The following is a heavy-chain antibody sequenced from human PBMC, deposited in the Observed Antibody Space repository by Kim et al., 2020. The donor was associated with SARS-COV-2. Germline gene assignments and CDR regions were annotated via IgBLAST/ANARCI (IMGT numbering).Heavy chain of an antibody. CDR3: ARDWGTVVTPWNAFDI. V-gene: IGHV6-1*01. J-gene: IGHJ3*02. Sequence: SGKSRITLHPDTSKNQLSLQLNSVTPEDTAVYYCARDWGTVVTPWNAFDIWGQGTMVTVSS. D-gene: IGHD2-21*02.